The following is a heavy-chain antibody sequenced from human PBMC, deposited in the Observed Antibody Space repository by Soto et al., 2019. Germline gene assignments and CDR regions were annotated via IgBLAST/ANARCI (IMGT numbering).Heavy chain of an antibody. J-gene: IGHJ6*02. D-gene: IGHD5-18*01. CDR3: AKGGYSYGLWYYYGLDV. V-gene: IGHV3-13*01. CDR2: IAVGGET. CDR1: GFTIRSYD. Sequence: TGGSLRLSCAASGFTIRSYDMHWVRQVKGKSLEWVSAIAVGGETYYPGSVKGRFIISREDATNSMYLQMSSLTAGDTAVYFCAKGGYSYGLWYYYGLDVWGQGTTVTVSS.